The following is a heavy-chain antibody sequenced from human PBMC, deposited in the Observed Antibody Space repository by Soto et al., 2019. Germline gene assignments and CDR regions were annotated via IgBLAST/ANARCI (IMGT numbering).Heavy chain of an antibody. CDR2: IIPIFGTA. J-gene: IGHJ6*02. CDR1: GGTFSSYA. Sequence: QVQLVQSGAEVKKPGSSVKVSCKASGGTFSSYAISWVRQAPGQGLEWMGGIIPIFGTANYAQKFQGRVTITADESTSTAYMELSSLRSEDTAVYHCARVAVPAAMPESYYYGMDVWGQGTTVTVSS. CDR3: ARVAVPAAMPESYYYGMDV. D-gene: IGHD2-2*01. V-gene: IGHV1-69*01.